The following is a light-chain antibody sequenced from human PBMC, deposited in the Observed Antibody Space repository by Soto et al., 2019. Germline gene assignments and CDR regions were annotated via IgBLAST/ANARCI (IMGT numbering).Light chain of an antibody. CDR2: DAS. CDR3: QQYGTSPKA. J-gene: IGKJ1*01. CDR1: QSVGSD. V-gene: IGKV3-20*01. Sequence: EIVLTQSPGTLSLSPGERATLSCRASQSVGSDLAWYQQKPGQAPRLLIYDASSRATGIPDRFSGSGSGTDFILTISRLEPEDFAVYYCQQYGTSPKAFGQGAKVDIK.